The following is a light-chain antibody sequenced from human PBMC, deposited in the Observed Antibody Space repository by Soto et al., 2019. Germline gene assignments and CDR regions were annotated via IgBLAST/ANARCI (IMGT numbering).Light chain of an antibody. J-gene: IGKJ5*01. Sequence: IQLTQSPSTLSGSVGDRVTITCRASQGISSYLACYQQKPGKAHKHLIYDASTLQSGVPSRFSGSGPGPDFTLTISSLQPEDFVTYYCQQLNSYPITFGQGTRLEIK. V-gene: IGKV1-9*01. CDR3: QQLNSYPIT. CDR2: DAS. CDR1: QGISSY.